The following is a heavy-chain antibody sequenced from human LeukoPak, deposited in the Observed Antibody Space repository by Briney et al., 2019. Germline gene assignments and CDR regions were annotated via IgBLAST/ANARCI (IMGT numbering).Heavy chain of an antibody. D-gene: IGHD2-15*01. V-gene: IGHV3-23*01. CDR3: AKVGYKDIVVVVAAVNWFDP. J-gene: IGHJ5*02. CDR2: ISGSGGST. CDR1: GFTFSSYA. Sequence: GGSLRLSCAASGFTFSSYAMSWVRQAPGKGLEWVSAISGSGGSTYYADSVKGRFTISRDNSKNTLYLQMNSLRAEATAVYYCAKVGYKDIVVVVAAVNWFDPWGQGTLVTVSS.